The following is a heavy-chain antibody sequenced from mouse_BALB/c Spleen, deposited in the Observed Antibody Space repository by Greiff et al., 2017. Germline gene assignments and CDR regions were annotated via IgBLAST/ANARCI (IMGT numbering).Heavy chain of an antibody. J-gene: IGHJ4*01. CDR2: ISDGGSYT. CDR1: GFTFSDYY. V-gene: IGHV5-4*02. Sequence: EVQGVESGGGLVKPGGSLKLSCAASGFTFSDYYMYWVRQTPEKRLEWVATISDGGSYTYYPDSVKGRFTISRDNAKNNLYLQMSSLKSEDTAMYYCARVYYRYGAMDYWGQGTSVTVSS. CDR3: ARVYYRYGAMDY. D-gene: IGHD2-14*01.